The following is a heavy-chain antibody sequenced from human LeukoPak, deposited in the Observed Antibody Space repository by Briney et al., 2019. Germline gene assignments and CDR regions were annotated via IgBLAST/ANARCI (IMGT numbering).Heavy chain of an antibody. V-gene: IGHV4-38-2*01. CDR2: IYHSGST. CDR3: ARTPTTVVTYYFDY. CDR1: GYSLSSGYY. D-gene: IGHD4-23*01. J-gene: IGHJ4*02. Sequence: SETLSLTCAVSGYSLSSGYYWGWVRQAPGKGLEWIGSIYHSGSTYYNPSLKSRVTISVDTSKNQFSLKLSSVTAADTAVYYCARTPTTVVTYYFDYWGQGTLVTVSS.